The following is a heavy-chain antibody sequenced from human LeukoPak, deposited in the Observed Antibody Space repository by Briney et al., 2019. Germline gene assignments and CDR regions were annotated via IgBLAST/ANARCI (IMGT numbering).Heavy chain of an antibody. J-gene: IGHJ6*04. CDR1: GFTFSSYE. CDR2: IRSGGSTI. V-gene: IGHV3-48*03. Sequence: GGSLRLSCAASGFTFSSYEMNWVRQAPGKGLEWVSYIRSGGSTIYYADSVKGRSTISRDSAKNSLYLQMNSLRAEDTAVYYCAREVTMVRGVIISSYGTDVWGKGTTVTVSS. D-gene: IGHD3-10*01. CDR3: AREVTMVRGVIISSYGTDV.